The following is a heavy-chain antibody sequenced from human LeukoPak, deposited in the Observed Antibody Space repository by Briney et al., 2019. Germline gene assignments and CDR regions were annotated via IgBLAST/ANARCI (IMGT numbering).Heavy chain of an antibody. J-gene: IGHJ4*02. CDR3: AKGGTAMANYFDY. Sequence: GGTLRLSCAASGFTFSSYGMSWVRQAPGKGLEWVSAISGSGGSTYYADSVKGRFTISRDNSKNTLYLQMNSLRAEDTAVYYCAKGGTAMANYFDYWGQGTLVTVSS. CDR2: ISGSGGST. D-gene: IGHD5-18*01. V-gene: IGHV3-23*01. CDR1: GFTFSSYG.